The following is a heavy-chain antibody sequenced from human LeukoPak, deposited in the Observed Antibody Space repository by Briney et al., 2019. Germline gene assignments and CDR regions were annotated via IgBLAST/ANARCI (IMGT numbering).Heavy chain of an antibody. Sequence: GGSLRLSCAASGFTFSNYWIHWVRQAPGKGLVWVSRINGDGSSTSYADSVKGRFTISRDNAKNALYLQMNSLRAEDTAVYFCARTYGSGSYFIYTGFDPWGQGTLVTVSS. D-gene: IGHD3-10*01. CDR3: ARTYGSGSYFIYTGFDP. CDR2: INGDGSST. J-gene: IGHJ5*02. CDR1: GFTFSNYW. V-gene: IGHV3-74*01.